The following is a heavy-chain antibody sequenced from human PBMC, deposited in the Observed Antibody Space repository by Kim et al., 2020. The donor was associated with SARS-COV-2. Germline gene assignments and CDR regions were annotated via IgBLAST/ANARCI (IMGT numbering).Heavy chain of an antibody. V-gene: IGHV3-30-3*01. CDR3: ARDIGGWLGDYYGMDV. D-gene: IGHD6-19*01. J-gene: IGHJ6*02. CDR2: ISYEGSNK. CDR1: GFTFSSYA. Sequence: GESLRLSCAASGFTFSSYAMHWVRQAPGKGLEWVAVISYEGSNKYYADSVKGRFTISRDNSKNTLYLQMNSLRAEDMAVYYCARDIGGWLGDYYGMDVWGQGTTVTVSS.